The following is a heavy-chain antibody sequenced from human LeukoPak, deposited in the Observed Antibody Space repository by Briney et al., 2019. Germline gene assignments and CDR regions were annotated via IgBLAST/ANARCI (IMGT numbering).Heavy chain of an antibody. CDR1: GFTFSSYS. J-gene: IGHJ4*02. CDR3: ARGPTYYYGSGSYGPFDY. V-gene: IGHV3-21*01. CDR2: ISSSSVYI. Sequence: PGGSLRLSCAASGFTFSSYSLNWDRQAPGKGLEWVSSISSSSVYIYYADSVKGRFTISRDNAKNSLYLQMNRLRAEDTAVYYCARGPTYYYGSGSYGPFDYWGQGTLVTVSS. D-gene: IGHD3-10*01.